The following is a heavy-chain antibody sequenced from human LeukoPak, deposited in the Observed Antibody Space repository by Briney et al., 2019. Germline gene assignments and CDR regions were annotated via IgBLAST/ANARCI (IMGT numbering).Heavy chain of an antibody. D-gene: IGHD6-6*01. CDR2: IYYSGST. J-gene: IGHJ4*02. V-gene: IGHV4-39*07. CDR1: GGSISSSSYY. CDR3: ARDPGIAARGIDY. Sequence: SETLSLTCTVSGGSISSSSYYWGWIRQPPGKGLEWIGSIYYSGSTYYNPSLKSRVTISVDTSKNQFSLKLSSVTAADTAVYYCARDPGIAARGIDYWGQGTLVTVSS.